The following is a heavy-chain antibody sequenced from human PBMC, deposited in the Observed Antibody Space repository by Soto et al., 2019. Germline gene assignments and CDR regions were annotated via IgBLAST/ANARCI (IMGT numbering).Heavy chain of an antibody. D-gene: IGHD6-13*01. CDR3: ARDRSSIAAAGTSIYYYYGMDV. V-gene: IGHV3-21*01. Sequence: PVGSLRLSCAASGFTFSSYSMNWVRQAPGKGLEWVSSISSSSSYIYYADSVKGRFTISRDNAKNSLYLQMNSLRAEDTAVYYCARDRSSIAAAGTSIYYYYGMDVWGQGTTVTVSS. CDR1: GFTFSSYS. CDR2: ISSSSSYI. J-gene: IGHJ6*02.